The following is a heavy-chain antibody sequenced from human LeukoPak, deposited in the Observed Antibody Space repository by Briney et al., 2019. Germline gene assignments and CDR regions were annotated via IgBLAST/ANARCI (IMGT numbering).Heavy chain of an antibody. Sequence: ASVKVSCKASGYTFTSYGISWVRQAPGQGLEWMGWISAYNGNTNYAQKLQGRVTMTTDTSTSTAYMELRSLRSDDTAVYYCARHDTAVVPAAVGYYYYMDVWGKGTPVTVSS. CDR2: ISAYNGNT. D-gene: IGHD2-2*01. CDR3: ARHDTAVVPAAVGYYYYMDV. V-gene: IGHV1-18*01. CDR1: GYTFTSYG. J-gene: IGHJ6*03.